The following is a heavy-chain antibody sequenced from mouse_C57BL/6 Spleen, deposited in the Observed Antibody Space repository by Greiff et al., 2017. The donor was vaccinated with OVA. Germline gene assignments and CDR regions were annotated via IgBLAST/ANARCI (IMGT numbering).Heavy chain of an antibody. V-gene: IGHV1-53*01. J-gene: IGHJ2*01. CDR1: GYTFTSYW. D-gene: IGHD1-1*01. CDR3: ARDGYYGSRLNY. Sequence: QVHLQQSGTELVKPGASVKLSCKASGYTFTSYWMHWVKQRPGQGLEWIGNINPSNGGTNYNEKFKSKATLTVDKSSSTAYMQLSSLTSEDSAVYYCARDGYYGSRLNYWGQGTTLTVSS. CDR2: INPSNGGT.